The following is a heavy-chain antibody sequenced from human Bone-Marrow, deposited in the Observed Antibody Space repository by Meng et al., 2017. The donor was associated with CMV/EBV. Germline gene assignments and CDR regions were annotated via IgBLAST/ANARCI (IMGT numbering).Heavy chain of an antibody. V-gene: IGHV1-8*01. CDR2: MNPNSGNT. CDR3: ATGVADFEY. CDR1: GYTFTSYD. Sequence: QVALVQAGPGVKKAGAPVKGSCKASGYTFTSYDINSVRQAAGQGLEWMGWMNPNSGNTDYAQKFQGRVTMTRNISKSTAYMDLSSLRSEDTAVYYCATGVADFEYRGQGTLVTVSS. J-gene: IGHJ4*02. D-gene: IGHD6-19*01.